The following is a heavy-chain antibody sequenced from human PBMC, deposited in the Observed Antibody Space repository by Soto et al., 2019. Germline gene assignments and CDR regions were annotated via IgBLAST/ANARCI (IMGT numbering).Heavy chain of an antibody. CDR1: GFSFSTYS. CDR3: AREETAWPLAYGLDV. V-gene: IGHV3-21*01. Sequence: LRLSCEASGFSFSTYSMHWVRQAPGKGLEWVSSIGRRSDIYYADSVKGRFTVSRDNAKNSVSLQMNSLRDEDTAVYYCAREETAWPLAYGLDVWGQGTTVTVSS. J-gene: IGHJ6*02. CDR2: IGRRSDI. D-gene: IGHD2-21*02.